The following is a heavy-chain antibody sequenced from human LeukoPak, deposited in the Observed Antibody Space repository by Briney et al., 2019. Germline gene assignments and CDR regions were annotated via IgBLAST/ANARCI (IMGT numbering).Heavy chain of an antibody. Sequence: GGSLRLSCAASGFTFSSYGMHWVRQAPGKGLEWVAFIRYDGNNKYYADSVKGRFTISRDNAKNTLYLQMNSLRAEDTAVYYCARGGGYSYGSFDYWGQGTLVTVSS. CDR3: ARGGGYSYGSFDY. CDR2: IRYDGNNK. CDR1: GFTFSSYG. J-gene: IGHJ4*02. D-gene: IGHD5-18*01. V-gene: IGHV3-30*02.